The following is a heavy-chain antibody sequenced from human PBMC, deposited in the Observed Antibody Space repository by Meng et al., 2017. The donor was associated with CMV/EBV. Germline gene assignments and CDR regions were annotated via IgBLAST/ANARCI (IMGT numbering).Heavy chain of an antibody. CDR3: ARDGYCSSTSCPGPGWFDP. CDR1: GYTFTSYD. J-gene: IGHJ5*02. Sequence: ASVKVSCKASGYTFTSYDINWVRQATGQGLEWMGWMNPNSGNTGYAQKFQGRVTITRNTSISTAYMELSSLRSEDTAVYYCARDGYCSSTSCPGPGWFDPWGQGTLVTVSS. D-gene: IGHD2-2*01. CDR2: MNPNSGNT. V-gene: IGHV1-8*03.